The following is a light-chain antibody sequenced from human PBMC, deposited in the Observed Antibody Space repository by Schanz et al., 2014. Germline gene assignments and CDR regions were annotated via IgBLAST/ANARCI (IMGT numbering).Light chain of an antibody. Sequence: QSVLTQPASVSGSPGQSITISCTGTSSDVARYNFVSWYQQHPGKAPKLMIYDVNNRPSGVSNRFSGSGSGNTASLTISGLQAEDEADYYCSSYTSSSTLIVFGTGTKLTVL. V-gene: IGLV2-14*03. CDR1: SSDVARYNF. J-gene: IGLJ1*01. CDR3: SSYTSSSTLIV. CDR2: DVN.